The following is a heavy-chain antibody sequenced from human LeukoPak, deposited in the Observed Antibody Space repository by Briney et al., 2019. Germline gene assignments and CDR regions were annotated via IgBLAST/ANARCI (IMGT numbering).Heavy chain of an antibody. D-gene: IGHD3-9*01. J-gene: IGHJ6*03. CDR1: GFTFSSYG. Sequence: GGSLRLSCAASGFTFSSYGMHWVRQAPGKGLEWVAVIWYDGSNKYYADSVKGRFTISRDNSKNTLYLQMNSLRAEDTAVYYCAKGPYYDILTGRGYYYMDVRGKGTTVTVSS. CDR3: AKGPYYDILTGRGYYYMDV. CDR2: IWYDGSNK. V-gene: IGHV3-33*06.